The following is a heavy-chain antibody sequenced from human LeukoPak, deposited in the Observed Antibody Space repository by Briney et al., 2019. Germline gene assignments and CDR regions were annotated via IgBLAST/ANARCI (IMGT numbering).Heavy chain of an antibody. D-gene: IGHD5-24*01. V-gene: IGHV1-2*02. CDR1: GYTFTGYY. J-gene: IGHJ4*02. CDR3: ARVEVAWLGYFDY. Sequence: ASVKVSCKASGYTFTGYYMHWVRQAPGQGLEGMGWINPNSGGTNYAQKFQGRVTMTRDTSISTAYMELSRLRSDDTAVYYCARVEVAWLGYFDYWGQGTLVTVSS. CDR2: INPNSGGT.